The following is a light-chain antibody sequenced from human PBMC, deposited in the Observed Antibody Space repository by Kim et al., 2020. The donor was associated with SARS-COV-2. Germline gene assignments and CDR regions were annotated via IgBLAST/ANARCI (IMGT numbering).Light chain of an antibody. CDR2: QDN. J-gene: IGLJ1*01. CDR1: KLGDKY. Sequence: VSPGQTASITCSGDKLGDKYACWYQQKPGQSPVMVIYQDNKRPSGIPERFSGSNSGNTATLTISGTHAMDEADYYCQAWDSSTYVFGTGTKVTVL. V-gene: IGLV3-1*01. CDR3: QAWDSSTYV.